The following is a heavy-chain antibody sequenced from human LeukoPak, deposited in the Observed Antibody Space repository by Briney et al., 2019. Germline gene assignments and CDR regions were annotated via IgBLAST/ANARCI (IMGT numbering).Heavy chain of an antibody. V-gene: IGHV4-59*08. Sequence: SETLSLTCTVSGGSISRYYWNWIRQPPGKGLEWIGYIYYSGKTYYNPSLKSRVTISVDTSKNQFSLKLSSVTAADTAVYFCARGAPSDYWGQGTLVTVSS. J-gene: IGHJ4*02. CDR2: IYYSGKT. CDR3: ARGAPSDY. CDR1: GGSISRYY.